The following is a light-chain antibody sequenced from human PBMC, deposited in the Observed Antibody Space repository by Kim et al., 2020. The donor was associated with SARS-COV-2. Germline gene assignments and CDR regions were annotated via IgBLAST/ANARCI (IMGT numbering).Light chain of an antibody. V-gene: IGKV1-17*03. CDR1: QGISNY. CDR3: LQHYTYFPRT. Sequence: ESVGDRITITCRASQGISNYLAWFQQKPGKVPKRLIYAASTLQSGVPSRFSGSGSGTEFTLTISSLQPEDFATYYCLQHYTYFPRTFGGGTKLEIK. CDR2: AAS. J-gene: IGKJ4*01.